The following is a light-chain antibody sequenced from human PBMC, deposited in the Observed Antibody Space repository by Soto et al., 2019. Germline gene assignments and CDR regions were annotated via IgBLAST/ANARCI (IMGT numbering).Light chain of an antibody. CDR2: EVS. CDR3: ISYTSDDVRYV. J-gene: IGLJ1*01. CDR1: NSDVGIYDF. Sequence: QSVLTQPASVSGTPGQSITISCTGSNSDVGIYDFVSWYQHHPGRAPKLIVSEVSHRPSGVSNRFSDSKSGNTASLTISGLQSEDEADYYCISYTSDDVRYVFGTGTKVTVL. V-gene: IGLV2-14*01.